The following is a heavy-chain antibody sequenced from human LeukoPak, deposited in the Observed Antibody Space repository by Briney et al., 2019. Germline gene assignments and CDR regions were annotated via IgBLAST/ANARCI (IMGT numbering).Heavy chain of an antibody. J-gene: IGHJ4*02. CDR2: IRYDGSNK. D-gene: IGHD6-19*01. CDR3: AKAARIAVAGHFDY. V-gene: IGHV3-30*02. CDR1: GFTFSSYG. Sequence: GGSLRLSCAAPGFTFSSYGMHWVRQAPGKGLEWVAFIRYDGSNKYYADSVKGRFTISGDNSKNTLYLQMNSLRAEDTAVYYCAKAARIAVAGHFDYWGQGTLVTVSS.